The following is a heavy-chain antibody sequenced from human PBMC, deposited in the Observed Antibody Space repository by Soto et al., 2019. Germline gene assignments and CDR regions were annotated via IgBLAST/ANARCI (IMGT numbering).Heavy chain of an antibody. CDR2: ISYDGSNK. J-gene: IGHJ4*02. Sequence: QVQLVESGGGVVQPGRSLRLSCAASGFTFSSYAMHWVRQAPGKGLEWVAVISYDGSNKYYADSVKGRFTISRDNSKNTLYLQMNSLRAEDTAVYYCARDSDDYGDYSWYYWGQGTLVTVS. V-gene: IGHV3-30-3*01. CDR1: GFTFSSYA. D-gene: IGHD4-17*01. CDR3: ARDSDDYGDYSWYY.